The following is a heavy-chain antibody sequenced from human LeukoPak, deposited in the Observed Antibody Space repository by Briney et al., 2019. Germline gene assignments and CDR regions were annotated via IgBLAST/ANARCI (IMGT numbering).Heavy chain of an antibody. D-gene: IGHD6-19*01. CDR3: ARDATYSSGWYSYFDL. Sequence: SETLSLTCAVYGGSFSGYYWSWIRQPPGKGLEWIGEINHSGSTNYNPSLKSRVTISVDTSKNQFSLKLTSVTAADTAVYYCARDATYSSGWYSYFDLWGRGTLVTVSS. CDR1: GGSFSGYY. V-gene: IGHV4-34*01. J-gene: IGHJ2*01. CDR2: INHSGST.